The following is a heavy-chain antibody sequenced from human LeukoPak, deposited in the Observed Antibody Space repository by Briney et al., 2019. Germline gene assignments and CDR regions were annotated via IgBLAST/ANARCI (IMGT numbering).Heavy chain of an antibody. CDR3: ARSVSSSRLSLWKY. Sequence: SETLSLTCTVSGGSISSYYLSWMRQLPGKGLEWIGYFYHSGGTNYNPSLQGRVTMSIDTSKNQFSLKLTSVTTADTAVYYCARSVSSSRLSLWKYWGQGTLVTVSS. CDR1: GGSISSYY. J-gene: IGHJ4*02. D-gene: IGHD6-13*01. V-gene: IGHV4-59*01. CDR2: FYHSGGT.